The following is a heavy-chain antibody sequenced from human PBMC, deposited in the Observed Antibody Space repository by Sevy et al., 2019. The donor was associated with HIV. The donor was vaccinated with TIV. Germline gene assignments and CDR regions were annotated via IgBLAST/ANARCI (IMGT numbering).Heavy chain of an antibody. CDR2: IKEDGSGR. CDR3: ERLYSSSSGRGFDN. Sequence: GGSLRISCAASGFTFGSYCMTWVRQAPGKGLEWVANIKEDGSGRFYVDSVRGRFTVSRDNAKKTLYLQMNNLRGEDTGIYYCERLYSSSSGRGFDNRGQGALVTVSS. J-gene: IGHJ5*02. CDR1: GFTFGSYC. V-gene: IGHV3-7*01. D-gene: IGHD6-6*01.